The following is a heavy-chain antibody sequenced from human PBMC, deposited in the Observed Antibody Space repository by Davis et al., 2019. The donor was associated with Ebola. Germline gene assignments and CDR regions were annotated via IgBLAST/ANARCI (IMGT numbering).Heavy chain of an antibody. CDR3: AGGRGYSGYDLSDAFDI. Sequence: PGGSLTLSCAASGFTFSSYSMNWVRQAPGKGLEWVSSISSSSSYRYYADSVKGRFTISRDNAKNSLYLQMNSLRAEDTAVYYCAGGRGYSGYDLSDAFDIWGQGTMVTVSS. CDR2: ISSSSSYR. V-gene: IGHV3-21*01. D-gene: IGHD5-12*01. CDR1: GFTFSSYS. J-gene: IGHJ3*02.